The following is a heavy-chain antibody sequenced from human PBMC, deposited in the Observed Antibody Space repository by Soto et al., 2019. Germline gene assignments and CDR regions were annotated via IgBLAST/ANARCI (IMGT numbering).Heavy chain of an antibody. CDR3: ARDRLSFMDV. CDR2: SSSSRSSR. CDR1: GFTFVNYS. Sequence: PGGSLTLSCADSGFTFVNYSMNYVRQAVVTGMEWGSYSSSSRSSRYYAVSVKGRFPVSRDNSKNVLYGQMNSLRAEDKAVYYCARDRLSFMDVWGQGTTVTVSS. J-gene: IGHJ6*02. V-gene: IGHV3-21*01.